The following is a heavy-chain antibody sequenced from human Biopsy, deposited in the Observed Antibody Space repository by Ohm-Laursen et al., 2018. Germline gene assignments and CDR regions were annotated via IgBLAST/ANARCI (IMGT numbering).Heavy chain of an antibody. CDR1: GYAVNDYF. D-gene: IGHD3-16*01. J-gene: IGHJ3*01. V-gene: IGHV1-2*02. CDR2: ISPYSGGT. Sequence: VASVKVSCKGSGYAVNDYFLHWLRQAPGQGPEWMGWISPYSGGTNYAQKFQGRVTITTHTSTSTVYLELRRLISDDTAVYYCVRDIMNRIAGLVARSDVFDVWGQGTLVTVSS. CDR3: VRDIMNRIAGLVARSDVFDV.